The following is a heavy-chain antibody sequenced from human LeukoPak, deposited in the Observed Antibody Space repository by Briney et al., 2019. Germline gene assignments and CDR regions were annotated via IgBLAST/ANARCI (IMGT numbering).Heavy chain of an antibody. CDR2: IYGGGST. D-gene: IGHD6-13*01. CDR1: GFTVSNNY. Sequence: PGGSLRLSCAASGFTVSNNYMSWVRQAPGKGLEWVSIIYGGGSTYYADSVKGRFTISRDNSKNTLYLQMNSLRAEDTAVYYCAVGGGYSSSWYTPFDYWGQGTLVTVSS. V-gene: IGHV3-53*05. CDR3: AVGGGYSSSWYTPFDY. J-gene: IGHJ4*02.